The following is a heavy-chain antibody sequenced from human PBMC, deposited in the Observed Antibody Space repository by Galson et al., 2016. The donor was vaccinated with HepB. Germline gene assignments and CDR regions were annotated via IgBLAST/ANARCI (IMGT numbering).Heavy chain of an antibody. CDR1: GGSISSGSYF. Sequence: TLSLTCTVSGGSISSGSYFCNWIRQPAGKGLEWIGSMFTSGNSNYNPSLKSRVTISLDTSKNQFFLKMSSVTAADTAVDYCAVWFGDVNYWGQGILVTAPS. CDR3: AVWFGDVNY. D-gene: IGHD3-10*01. J-gene: IGHJ4*02. V-gene: IGHV4-61*02. CDR2: MFTSGNS.